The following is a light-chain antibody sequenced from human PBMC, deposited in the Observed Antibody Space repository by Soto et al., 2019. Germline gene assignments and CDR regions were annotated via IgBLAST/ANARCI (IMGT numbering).Light chain of an antibody. V-gene: IGKV3-20*01. CDR3: QQTFHSPRT. CDR1: QSIISNF. J-gene: IGKJ2*01. Sequence: EIVLTQSPGTLSLSPGETASLSCWASQSIISNFLAWYQQRRGQPPRLLIYDSSRRASGIPARFTGSGSGTAFPLTISRVEPADSAVYYCQQTFHSPRTCGQGTRLEI. CDR2: DSS.